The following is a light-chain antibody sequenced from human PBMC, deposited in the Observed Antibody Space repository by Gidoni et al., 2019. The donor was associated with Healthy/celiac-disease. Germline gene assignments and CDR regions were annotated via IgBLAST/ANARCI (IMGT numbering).Light chain of an antibody. CDR3: QQSYSTPPT. CDR2: AAS. J-gene: IGKJ1*01. V-gene: IGKV1-39*01. Sequence: DIHMTQSPSSLSASVGDRVTISCRASQRISSYLNWYQQKPGKAPKLLIYAASSLQSGVPSRFSGSGSGTDFTLTISSLQPEDFATYYCQQSYSTPPTFGQGTKVEIK. CDR1: QRISSY.